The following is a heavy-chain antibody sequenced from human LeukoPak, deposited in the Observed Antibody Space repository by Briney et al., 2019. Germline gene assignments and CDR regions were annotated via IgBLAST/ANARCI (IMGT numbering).Heavy chain of an antibody. V-gene: IGHV4-38-2*01. CDR3: ARQYSGGWSMDV. J-gene: IGHJ6*04. CDR1: GYSISSGYY. D-gene: IGHD6-19*01. CDR2: IYQSGST. Sequence: SETLSLTCAVSGYSISSGYYWGWIRQAPGKGLEWIGSIYQSGSTCYNPSLKSRVTMSVDTSKNQFSLKLSSVTAADTAVYYCARQYSGGWSMDVWGKGTTVTVSS.